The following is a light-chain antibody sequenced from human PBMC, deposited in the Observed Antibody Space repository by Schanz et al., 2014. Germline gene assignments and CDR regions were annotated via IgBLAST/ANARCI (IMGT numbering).Light chain of an antibody. J-gene: IGKJ4*01. CDR3: QQYTISPST. CDR2: DAS. V-gene: IGKV3-20*01. Sequence: EIVLTQSPGTLSLSPGEGATLSCRASQSVSSSYLAWYQQKPGQAPRLLIYDASNRATGIPARFSGSGSGTDFILTISSLQSEDFAVYYCQQYTISPSTFGGGTKVEIK. CDR1: QSVSSSY.